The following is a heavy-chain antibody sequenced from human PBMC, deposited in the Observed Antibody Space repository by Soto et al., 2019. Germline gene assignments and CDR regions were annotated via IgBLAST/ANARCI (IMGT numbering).Heavy chain of an antibody. V-gene: IGHV1-69*12. J-gene: IGHJ5*02. CDR2: IIPIFGTA. CDR1: GGTFSSYA. Sequence: QVQLVQSGAEVKKPGSSVKVSCKASGGTFSSYAISWVRQAPGQGLEWMGGIIPIFGTANYAQKFQGRVTITADESTSTAYMELSSLRSEDTAVYYCARVMVRGVIITWNWFDPWGQGTLVTVSS. CDR3: ARVMVRGVIITWNWFDP. D-gene: IGHD3-10*01.